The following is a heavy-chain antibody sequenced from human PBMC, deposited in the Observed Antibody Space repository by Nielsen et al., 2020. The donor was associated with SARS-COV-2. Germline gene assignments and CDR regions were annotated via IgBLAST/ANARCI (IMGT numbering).Heavy chain of an antibody. CDR2: IRQDSNEI. D-gene: IGHD6-25*01. CDR3: ARQSSVPFDY. V-gene: IGHV3-7*03. CDR1: GFTFSDYW. Sequence: GGSLRLSCAASGFTFSDYWMSWLRQAPGKGLEWVANIRQDSNEIYYVDSVKGRFTISRDNTRNSVYLQMSSLRAEDTAVYHCARQSSVPFDYWGQGTLVTVSS. J-gene: IGHJ4*02.